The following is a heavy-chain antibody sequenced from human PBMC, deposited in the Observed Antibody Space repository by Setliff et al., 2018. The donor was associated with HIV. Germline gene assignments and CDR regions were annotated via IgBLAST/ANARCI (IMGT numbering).Heavy chain of an antibody. CDR2: IYHGDSDT. D-gene: IGHD2-15*01. Sequence: GESLKISCKGSGYSFSSYWIGWVRQMRGKGLEWMGIIYHGDSDTRYSPSFQGQVTISADKSISTAYLQSSSLKASDTAMYYCARLGGSCSGGSCTALAYTMDVWGQGTTVTVSS. CDR1: GYSFSSYW. CDR3: ARLGGSCSGGSCTALAYTMDV. V-gene: IGHV5-51*01. J-gene: IGHJ6*02.